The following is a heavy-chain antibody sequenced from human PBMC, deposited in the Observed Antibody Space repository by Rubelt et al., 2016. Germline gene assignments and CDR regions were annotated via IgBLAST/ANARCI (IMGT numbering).Heavy chain of an antibody. Sequence: EIQLVESGGGLVKPGGSLRLSCAASGFTFSIYRMKWVRQAPGKGLEWVSSMSSTGNYIYYADSVKGRFTISRDNAKDYLYLQMNGLRAEDTAVYYCARGLIPPDYWGQGTLVTVSS. CDR2: MSSTGNYI. J-gene: IGHJ4*02. V-gene: IGHV3-21*02. CDR1: GFTFSIYR. CDR3: ARGLIPPDY. D-gene: IGHD3-16*01.